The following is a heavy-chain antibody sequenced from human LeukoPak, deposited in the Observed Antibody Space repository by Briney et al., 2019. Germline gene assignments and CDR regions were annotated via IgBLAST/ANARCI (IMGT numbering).Heavy chain of an antibody. J-gene: IGHJ4*02. CDR2: ISGSGGGT. CDR3: AKGPYYYDSSGYYNYFDY. V-gene: IGHV3-23*01. Sequence: GGSLRLSCAASGFTFSSYAMSWVRQAPGKGLEWVSAISGSGGGTYYADSVKGRFTISRDNSKNTLYLQMNSLRAEDTAVYYCAKGPYYYDSSGYYNYFDYWGQGTLVTVSS. CDR1: GFTFSSYA. D-gene: IGHD3-22*01.